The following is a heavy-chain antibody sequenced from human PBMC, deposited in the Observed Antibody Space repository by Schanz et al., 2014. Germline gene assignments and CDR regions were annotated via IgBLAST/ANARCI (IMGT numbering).Heavy chain of an antibody. Sequence: VQLVQSGAEVKRPGASVRVSCKASGYTFTAYGINWVRQAPGQGLEWMGIINPIGGSTTYAQKFRGAVTLTTDTSTDTAYLELTSLRSEDTAVYYCARGSPENMIRGELDYWGQGTLVTVSS. D-gene: IGHD3-10*01. CDR3: ARGSPENMIRGELDY. CDR2: INPIGGST. J-gene: IGHJ4*02. V-gene: IGHV1-46*03. CDR1: GYTFTAYG.